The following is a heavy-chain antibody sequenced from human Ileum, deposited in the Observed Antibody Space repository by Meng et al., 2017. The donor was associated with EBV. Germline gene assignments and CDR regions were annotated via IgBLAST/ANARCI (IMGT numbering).Heavy chain of an antibody. CDR1: GYTFTHHG. Sequence: QLQLLQSGAEVKKPGASVRVSCKASGYTFTHHGISWIRQAPGQGLEWMGWISCYNGDTNYAQKLQGRVTMTTDTSTNTAYMDLRGLRSDDTAVYYCARDPSNTSGRYAYFDYWGQGTLVTVSS. CDR2: ISCYNGDT. D-gene: IGHD6-19*01. V-gene: IGHV1-18*01. J-gene: IGHJ4*02. CDR3: ARDPSNTSGRYAYFDY.